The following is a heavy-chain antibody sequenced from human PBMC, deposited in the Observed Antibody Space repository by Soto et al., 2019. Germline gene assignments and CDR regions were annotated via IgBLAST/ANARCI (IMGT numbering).Heavy chain of an antibody. J-gene: IGHJ3*02. CDR1: GFTFSSYG. CDR2: ISYDGSNK. V-gene: IGHV3-30*18. Sequence: PGGSLRLSCAASGFTFSSYGMHWVRQAPGKGLEWVAVISYDGSNKYYADSVKGRFTISRDNSKNTLYLQMNSLRAEDTAVYYCAKDRGSYYYTFDIWGQGTMVTVSS. D-gene: IGHD1-26*01. CDR3: AKDRGSYYYTFDI.